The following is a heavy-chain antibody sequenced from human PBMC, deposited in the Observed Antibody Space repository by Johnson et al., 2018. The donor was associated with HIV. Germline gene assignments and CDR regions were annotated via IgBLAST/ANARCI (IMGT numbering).Heavy chain of an antibody. J-gene: IGHJ3*02. D-gene: IGHD1-1*01. CDR2: INSDGSTT. V-gene: IGHV3-74*02. Sequence: VQLVESGGGVVQPGRSLRLSCAASGFTFSSYWMHWVRQVPGKGLVWVSRINSDGSTTTYADSVKGRFTISRDNAKNTLYLQMSSLRTEDTAVYYCARGEGVTSAFDIWGQGTVVTVSS. CDR1: GFTFSSYW. CDR3: ARGEGVTSAFDI.